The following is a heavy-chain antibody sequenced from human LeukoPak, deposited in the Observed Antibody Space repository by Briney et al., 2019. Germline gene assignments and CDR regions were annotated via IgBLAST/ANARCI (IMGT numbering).Heavy chain of an antibody. Sequence: GGSLRLSCAASGFTLSSYWMSWVRQAPGKGLEWVANIKQDGSEKYYVDSVKGRFTISRDNAKNSLYLQMNSLRAEDTAVYYCASDYYGSHYWGQGTLVTVSS. CDR2: IKQDGSEK. D-gene: IGHD3-10*01. J-gene: IGHJ4*02. V-gene: IGHV3-7*01. CDR1: GFTLSSYW. CDR3: ASDYYGSHY.